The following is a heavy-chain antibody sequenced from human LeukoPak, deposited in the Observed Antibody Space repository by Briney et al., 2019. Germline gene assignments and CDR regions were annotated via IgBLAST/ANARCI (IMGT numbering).Heavy chain of an antibody. V-gene: IGHV1-2*02. J-gene: IGHJ4*02. D-gene: IGHD3-22*01. CDR3: ARGAGVDYYDSSGYFDY. CDR2: INPNSGGT. CDR1: GYTFTGYY. Sequence: ASVRVSCKASGYTFTGYYMHWVRQAPGQGLEWMGWINPNSGGTNYAQKFQGRVTMTRDTSISTAYMELSRLRSDDTAVYYCARGAGVDYYDSSGYFDYWGQGTLVTVSS.